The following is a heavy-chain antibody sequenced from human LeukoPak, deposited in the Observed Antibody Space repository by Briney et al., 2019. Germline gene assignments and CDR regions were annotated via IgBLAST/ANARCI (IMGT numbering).Heavy chain of an antibody. V-gene: IGHV4-61*02. J-gene: IGHJ6*03. CDR1: GGSISSGSYY. D-gene: IGHD2-15*01. CDR2: IYTSGST. Sequence: SQTLSLTCTVSGGSISSGSYYWSWIRQPAGKGLEWIGRIYTSGSTNYNPSLKSRVTISVDTSKNQFSLKLSSVTAADTAVYYCATPKRYCSGGSCYGFGFDYYYMDVWGKGTTVTISS. CDR3: ATPKRYCSGGSCYGFGFDYYYMDV.